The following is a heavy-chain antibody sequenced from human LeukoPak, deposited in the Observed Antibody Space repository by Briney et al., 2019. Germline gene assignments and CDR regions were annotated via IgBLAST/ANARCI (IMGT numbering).Heavy chain of an antibody. V-gene: IGHV4-31*03. CDR1: GGSISSDGYY. D-gene: IGHD6-19*01. Sequence: PSETLSLTCTVSGGSISSDGYYWTWIRQHPGKGLEWIGYIYYSGTTYYNPSLESRVTLSVDTSKNQFSLRLSSVTAADTAVYYCARDRAVAGTIDYWGQGTLVTVSS. J-gene: IGHJ4*02. CDR3: ARDRAVAGTIDY. CDR2: IYYSGTT.